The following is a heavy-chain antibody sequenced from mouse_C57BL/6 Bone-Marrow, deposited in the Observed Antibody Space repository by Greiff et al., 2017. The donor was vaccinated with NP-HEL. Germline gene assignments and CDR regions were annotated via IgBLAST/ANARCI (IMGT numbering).Heavy chain of an antibody. CDR3: ARYDYGYAMDY. CDR2: INPGSGGT. D-gene: IGHD2-4*01. Sequence: QVQLQQSGAELVRPGTSVKVSCKASGYAFTNYLIEWVKQRPGQGLEWIGVINPGSGGTNYNEKFKGKATLTAGKSSSTAYMQLSSLTSEDSAVYFCARYDYGYAMDYWGQGTSVTVSS. J-gene: IGHJ4*01. V-gene: IGHV1-54*01. CDR1: GYAFTNYL.